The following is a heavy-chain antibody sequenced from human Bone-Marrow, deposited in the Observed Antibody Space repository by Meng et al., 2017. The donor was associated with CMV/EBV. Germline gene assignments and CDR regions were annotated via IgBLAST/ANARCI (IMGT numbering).Heavy chain of an antibody. Sequence: SVKVSCKASGGTFSSYAISWVRQAPGQGLEWMGGIIPIFGTANYAQKFQGRVTITTDESTSTAYMELSSLRSEDTAVYYCARGSTSFVYYYGMDVWGQGTTVTASS. V-gene: IGHV1-69*05. CDR2: IIPIFGTA. J-gene: IGHJ6*02. CDR3: ARGSTSFVYYYGMDV. CDR1: GGTFSSYA. D-gene: IGHD2-2*01.